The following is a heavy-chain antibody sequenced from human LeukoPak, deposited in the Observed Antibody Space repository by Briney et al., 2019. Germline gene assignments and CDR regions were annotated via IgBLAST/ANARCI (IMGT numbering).Heavy chain of an antibody. Sequence: PGTSLRLSCAASGFTFSSFAMHWVRRAPGKGLEWVAIISYDGSIKYYADSVRGRFTISRDNSRNTLYLQMDSLRAEDRAVYYCAREGAKTAELDYWGQGTLVTVSS. V-gene: IGHV3-30*04. J-gene: IGHJ4*02. CDR3: AREGAKTAELDY. CDR1: GFTFSSFA. D-gene: IGHD1-14*01. CDR2: ISYDGSIK.